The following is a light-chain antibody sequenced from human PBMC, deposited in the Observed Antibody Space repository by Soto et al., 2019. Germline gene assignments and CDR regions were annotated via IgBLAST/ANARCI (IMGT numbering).Light chain of an antibody. CDR3: SSETSSSAYVV. V-gene: IGLV2-14*01. Sequence: QSVLTQPASVSGSPGQSITISCTGTTSDVGGSNFVSWYQHHPGKAPKLLIYDVSNRPSGVSDRFSGSKSGNTASLTISGLQAEDEADYYRSSETSSSAYVVLGGGTKVTVL. CDR2: DVS. CDR1: TSDVGGSNF. J-gene: IGLJ2*01.